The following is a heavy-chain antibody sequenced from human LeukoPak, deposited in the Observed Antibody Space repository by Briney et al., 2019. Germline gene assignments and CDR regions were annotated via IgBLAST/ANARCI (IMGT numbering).Heavy chain of an antibody. Sequence: SETLSLTCTVSGGSISSYYWSWIRQPPGKGLEWIGYIYYSGSTYYNPSLKSRVTISVDTSKNQFSLKLSSVTAADTAVYYCARVNEYTGDIDYWGQGTLVTVSS. CDR3: ARVNEYTGDIDY. J-gene: IGHJ4*02. CDR2: IYYSGST. D-gene: IGHD3-16*01. CDR1: GGSISSYY. V-gene: IGHV4-59*08.